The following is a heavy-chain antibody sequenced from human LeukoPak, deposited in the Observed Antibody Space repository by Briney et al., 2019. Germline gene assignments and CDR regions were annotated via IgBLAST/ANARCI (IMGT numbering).Heavy chain of an antibody. CDR1: GGSISSYY. Sequence: SETLSLTCGVSGGSISSYYWSWIRQPPGKGLEWIGYIYYSGSTNYNPSLKSRVTISVDTSKNQFSLKLLSVTAADTAVYYCARGMQQLYHFDSWGRGTLVTVSS. J-gene: IGHJ4*02. CDR3: ARGMQQLYHFDS. CDR2: IYYSGST. V-gene: IGHV4-59*01. D-gene: IGHD6-13*01.